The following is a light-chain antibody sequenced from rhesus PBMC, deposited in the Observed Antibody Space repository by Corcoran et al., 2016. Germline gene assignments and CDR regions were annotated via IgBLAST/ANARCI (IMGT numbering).Light chain of an antibody. CDR3: QQGYNTPWT. J-gene: IGKJ1*01. Sequence: DIQMTQSPSSLSASVGDKVTITCRSSQGISSWLAWYQQKPGKAPKLLIYASSSLQSGVPSRFSGSGSGTEYTLPISSLQPEDFATYYCQQGYNTPWTFGQGTKVEIK. V-gene: IGKV1-18*01. CDR2: ASS. CDR1: QGISSW.